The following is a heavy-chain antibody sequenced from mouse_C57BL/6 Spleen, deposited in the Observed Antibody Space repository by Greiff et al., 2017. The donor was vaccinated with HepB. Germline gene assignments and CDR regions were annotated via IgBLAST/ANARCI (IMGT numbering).Heavy chain of an antibody. J-gene: IGHJ4*01. Sequence: EVQLVESGGGLVKPGGSLKLSCAASGFTFSDYGMHWVRQAPEKGLEWVAYISSGSSTIYYADTVKGRFTISRDNAKNTLFLQMTSLRSEDTAMYYCARDSSGYVGYAMDYWGQGTSVTVSS. V-gene: IGHV5-17*01. CDR2: ISSGSSTI. CDR1: GFTFSDYG. CDR3: ARDSSGYVGYAMDY. D-gene: IGHD3-2*02.